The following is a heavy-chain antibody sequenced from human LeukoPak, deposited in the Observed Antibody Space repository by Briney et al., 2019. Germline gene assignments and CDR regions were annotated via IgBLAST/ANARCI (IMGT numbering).Heavy chain of an antibody. CDR2: INSDGSWT. J-gene: IGHJ4*02. CDR1: GNYW. V-gene: IGHV3-74*01. Sequence: GGSLRLSCAASGNYWMHWVRQVPGKGLVWVSHINSDGSWTSYADSVKGRFTISKDNAKNTVYLQMNSLRAEDTAVYYCAKDITIANGAIVVVIAATYFDYWGQGTLVTVSS. D-gene: IGHD2-15*01. CDR3: AKDITIANGAIVVVIAATYFDY.